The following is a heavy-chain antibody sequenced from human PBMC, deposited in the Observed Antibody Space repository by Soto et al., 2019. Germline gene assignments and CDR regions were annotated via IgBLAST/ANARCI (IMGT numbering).Heavy chain of an antibody. CDR3: AKAVGPLAPSSRIFAC. CDR2: ISGAGDSI. Sequence: EVQVLESGGGLEQPGGSLRLSCAGSGFTFSNSAMNWVRQVPGKGLEWVSIISGAGDSIYYADSVKGRFSISRDNSRNIVYLQMSSPRTDDTAVYFCAKAVGPLAPSSRIFACWGQGTLVTVSS. CDR1: GFTFSNSA. D-gene: IGHD3-3*01. V-gene: IGHV3-23*01. J-gene: IGHJ4*02.